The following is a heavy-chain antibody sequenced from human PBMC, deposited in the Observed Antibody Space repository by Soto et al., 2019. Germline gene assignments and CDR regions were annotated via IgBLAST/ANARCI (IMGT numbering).Heavy chain of an antibody. J-gene: IGHJ4*02. D-gene: IGHD5-12*01. CDR1: GFSVSNNY. V-gene: IGHV3-53*01. CDR3: ARGGGYSQGTPLDY. CDR2: IYSDDRT. Sequence: EVQLVESGGGLIQPGGSLRLSCAASGFSVSNNYMSWVRQAPGKGLEWVSVIYSDDRTFYADSVKGRLTISRDNSKNTLYLQMNSLRAEDTAVYYCARGGGYSQGTPLDYWGQGTLVTVSS.